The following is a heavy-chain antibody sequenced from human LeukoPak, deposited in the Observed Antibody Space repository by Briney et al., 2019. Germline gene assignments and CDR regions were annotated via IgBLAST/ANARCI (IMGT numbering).Heavy chain of an antibody. CDR1: GYTFTSYY. D-gene: IGHD2-15*01. CDR3: ARAEYCSGGSCSTHPYFDY. J-gene: IGHJ4*02. CDR2: INPSGGST. Sequence: ASVKVSCKASGYTFTSYYMHWVRQAPGQVLEWMGIINPSGGSTIYAQKFQGRVTMTRDMSTSTVYMELSSLRSEDTAVYYCARAEYCSGGSCSTHPYFDYWGQGTLVTVSS. V-gene: IGHV1-46*01.